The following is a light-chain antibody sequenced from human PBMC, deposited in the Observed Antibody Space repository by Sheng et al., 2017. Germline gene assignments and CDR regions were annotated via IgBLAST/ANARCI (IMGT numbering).Light chain of an antibody. Sequence: EIVMTQSPATLSVSPGERVTLSCRASESVSSYLAWYQQKAGQPPRLLIYDASNRATGLPARFRGSGSGTDFTLTISRLEPEDFAVYYCQLSRTFGQGTKVELK. CDR3: QLSRT. J-gene: IGKJ1*01. CDR2: DAS. CDR1: ESVSSY. V-gene: IGKV3-11*01.